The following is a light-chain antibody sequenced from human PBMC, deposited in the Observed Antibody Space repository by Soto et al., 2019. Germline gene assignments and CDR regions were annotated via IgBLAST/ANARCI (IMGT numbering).Light chain of an antibody. CDR1: STDVGAYNY. Sequence: QSALTQPRSVSGSPGQSVTISCTGSSTDVGAYNYISWYLHHPGKAPRLILYDVTTRPSGVPDRFSGSKSGITASLTISGLQAEDEADYYCCSYAGSDSNLLFGGGTKLTVL. J-gene: IGLJ3*02. V-gene: IGLV2-11*01. CDR3: CSYAGSDSNLL. CDR2: DVT.